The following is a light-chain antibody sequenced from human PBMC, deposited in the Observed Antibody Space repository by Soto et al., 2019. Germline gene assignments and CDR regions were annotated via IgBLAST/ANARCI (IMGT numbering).Light chain of an antibody. Sequence: DIQMTQSPSSLSASVGDRVTITCRASQSISTYLHWYQQKPGTAPKLLIYATSNLQSGVPSRFSGSGSGTDFTLTINSLQPEDFVTYYCQQAYSTPWTFGQGTKVEIK. CDR3: QQAYSTPWT. J-gene: IGKJ1*01. V-gene: IGKV1-39*01. CDR2: ATS. CDR1: QSISTY.